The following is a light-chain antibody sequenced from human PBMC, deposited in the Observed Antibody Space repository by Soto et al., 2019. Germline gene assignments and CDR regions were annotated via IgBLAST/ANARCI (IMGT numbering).Light chain of an antibody. J-gene: IGKJ4*01. Sequence: DIVLTQSPDSLAVSLGERATINCKSSQSVLYSSNNENYLTWYQQKSGQPPKLLIYWASTRESGVPDRFSGSGSGTDFTLTISSLQAEDVAVYYCQQYYTTPPTFGGGTKVEIK. CDR1: QSVLYSSNNENY. V-gene: IGKV4-1*01. CDR2: WAS. CDR3: QQYYTTPPT.